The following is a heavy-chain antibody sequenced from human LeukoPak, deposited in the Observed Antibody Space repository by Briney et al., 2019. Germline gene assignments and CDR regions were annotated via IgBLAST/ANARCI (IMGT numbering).Heavy chain of an antibody. D-gene: IGHD3-10*01. CDR2: IHFSGST. Sequence: SETLSLTCTVSGGSISRYYWSWIRQPPGKGLEWIGYIHFSGSTNYNPSLKSRVTVSDDKSKNQFSLKLSSVTAADTAVYYCARIFRGAYFDYWGQGTLVTVSS. CDR3: ARIFRGAYFDY. CDR1: GGSISRYY. V-gene: IGHV4-59*01. J-gene: IGHJ4*02.